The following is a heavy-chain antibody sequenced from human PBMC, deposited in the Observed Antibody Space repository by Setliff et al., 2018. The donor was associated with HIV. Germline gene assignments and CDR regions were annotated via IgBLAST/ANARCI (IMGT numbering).Heavy chain of an antibody. Sequence: LKISCKGSGYTFTNYWIGWVRQMPGKGLECMGSIYPGDSDTRYSPSFQGQVTISADKSISTAYLQWSSLKASDTAMFYCARPRRPYSGSYYDGFDIWGQGTMVT. CDR2: IYPGDSDT. V-gene: IGHV5-51*01. J-gene: IGHJ3*02. D-gene: IGHD1-26*01. CDR3: ARPRRPYSGSYYDGFDI. CDR1: GYTFTNYW.